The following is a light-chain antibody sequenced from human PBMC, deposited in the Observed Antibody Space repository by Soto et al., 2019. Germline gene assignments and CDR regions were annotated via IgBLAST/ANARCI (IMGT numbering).Light chain of an antibody. Sequence: FMLTQPPSVSESPGKTGTLSCTRSRGSIASNYVQWYQQRPGSAPTTVIYEDNQRPSGVPDRFSGSIDSSSNSASLTISGLKTEDEADYYCQSYDSSNVVFGGGTKLTVL. J-gene: IGLJ2*01. CDR2: EDN. V-gene: IGLV6-57*04. CDR1: RGSIASNY. CDR3: QSYDSSNVV.